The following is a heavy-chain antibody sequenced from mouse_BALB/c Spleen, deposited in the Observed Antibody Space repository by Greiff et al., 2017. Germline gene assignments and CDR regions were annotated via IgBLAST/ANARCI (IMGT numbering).Heavy chain of an antibody. CDR1: GYAFTNYW. Sequence: QVQLQQSGAELVRPGTSVKISCKASGYAFTNYWLGWVKQRPGHGLEWIGDIYPGSGNTYYNEKFKGKATLTADKSSSTAYMQLSSLTSEDSAVYFCANPHRYDLHYYAMDYWGQGTSVTVSS. V-gene: IGHV1-63*01. D-gene: IGHD2-14*01. CDR3: ANPHRYDLHYYAMDY. CDR2: IYPGSGNT. J-gene: IGHJ4*01.